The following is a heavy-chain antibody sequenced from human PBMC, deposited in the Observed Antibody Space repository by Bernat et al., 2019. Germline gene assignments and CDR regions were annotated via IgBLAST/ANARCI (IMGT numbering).Heavy chain of an antibody. Sequence: QVQLQQWGAGLLKPSETLSLTCAVYGGSFSGYYWSWIRQPPGKGLEWIGEINHSGSTNYNPSLKSRVTISVDTSKNQFSLKLSSVTAADTAVYYCARGRRIAAAGTLGYWGQGTLVTVSS. J-gene: IGHJ4*02. D-gene: IGHD6-13*01. CDR3: ARGRRIAAAGTLGY. CDR2: INHSGST. V-gene: IGHV4-34*01. CDR1: GGSFSGYY.